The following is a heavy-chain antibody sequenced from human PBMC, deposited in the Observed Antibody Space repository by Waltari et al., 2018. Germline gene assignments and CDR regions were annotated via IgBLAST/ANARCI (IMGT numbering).Heavy chain of an antibody. CDR2: IKQDGSEK. V-gene: IGHV3-7*01. J-gene: IGHJ3*02. CDR1: GFTFSSYW. D-gene: IGHD1-26*01. Sequence: EVQLVESGGGLVQPGGSLRLSCAASGFTFSSYWMSWVRQAPGKGREWVANIKQDGSEKYYVDSVKGRFTISRDNAKNSLYLQMNSLRAEDTAVYYCARDLNEWELLDAFDIWGQGTMVTVSS. CDR3: ARDLNEWELLDAFDI.